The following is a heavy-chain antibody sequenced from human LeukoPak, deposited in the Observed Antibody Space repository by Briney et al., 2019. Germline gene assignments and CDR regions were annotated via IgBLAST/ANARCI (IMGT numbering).Heavy chain of an antibody. V-gene: IGHV4-4*07. J-gene: IGHJ6*03. D-gene: IGHD3-10*01. Sequence: PSETLSLTCTVSGGSISSHYWSWIRQPAGKGLEWIGRIYNTGSTNYNPSLKSRVTISVDTSKNQFSLKLSSVTAADTAVYYCAREGSGSYYGAYYYYYMDVWGKGTTVTVSS. CDR2: IYNTGST. CDR3: AREGSGSYYGAYYYYYMDV. CDR1: GGSISSHY.